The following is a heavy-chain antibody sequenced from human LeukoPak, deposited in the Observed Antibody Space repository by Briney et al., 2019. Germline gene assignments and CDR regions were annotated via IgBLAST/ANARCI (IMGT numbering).Heavy chain of an antibody. D-gene: IGHD4-17*01. V-gene: IGHV4-34*01. CDR1: GVSFNDYY. J-gene: IGHJ4*02. Sequence: SETLSLTCAVSGVSFNDYYWSWVRQTPGKGLEWIGEINHSGYTNDSPSLKSRVTISVDTSRKQFSLNLRSVTVADTGIYYCTRMTTGHDYWGQGTLVTVSS. CDR2: INHSGYT. CDR3: TRMTTGHDY.